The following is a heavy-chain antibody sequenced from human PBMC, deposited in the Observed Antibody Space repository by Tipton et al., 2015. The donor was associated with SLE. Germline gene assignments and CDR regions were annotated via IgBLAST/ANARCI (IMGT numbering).Heavy chain of an antibody. CDR3: ARDREMAGAFDI. CDR2: INHSGST. Sequence: TLSLTCAVYGGSFSGYYWSWIRQSPGKGLEWIGEINHSGSTNYSPSLESRVTISLDTSKNQFSLKLTSVTAADTAVYYCARDREMAGAFDIWGQGTMVTVSS. CDR1: GGSFSGYY. J-gene: IGHJ3*02. D-gene: IGHD5-24*01. V-gene: IGHV4-34*01.